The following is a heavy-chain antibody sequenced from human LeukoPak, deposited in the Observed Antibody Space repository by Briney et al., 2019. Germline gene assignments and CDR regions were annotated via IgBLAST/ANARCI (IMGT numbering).Heavy chain of an antibody. D-gene: IGHD6-19*01. Sequence: GVSVKVSCKASGYTFTSYYMHWVRQAPGQGLEWMGIINPSGGSTSYAQKFQGRVTMTRDMSTSTVYMELSSLRSEDTAMYYCARISTGYSSGPKGGYYFDYWGQGTLVTVSS. V-gene: IGHV1-46*01. CDR1: GYTFTSYY. J-gene: IGHJ4*02. CDR3: ARISTGYSSGPKGGYYFDY. CDR2: INPSGGST.